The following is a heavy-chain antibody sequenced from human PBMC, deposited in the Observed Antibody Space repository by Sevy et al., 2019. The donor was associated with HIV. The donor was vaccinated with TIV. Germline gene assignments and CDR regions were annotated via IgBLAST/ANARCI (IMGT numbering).Heavy chain of an antibody. Sequence: GESLKNSCAASGFTFSDYYMSWIRQAPGKGLEWVSYISSSGSTIYYADSVKGRFTISRDNAKNSLYLQMNSLRAEDTAVYYCARDLGSIVGATGNIDYRGQGTLVTVSS. V-gene: IGHV3-11*01. CDR3: ARDLGSIVGATGNIDY. CDR2: ISSSGSTI. CDR1: GFTFSDYY. D-gene: IGHD1-26*01. J-gene: IGHJ4*02.